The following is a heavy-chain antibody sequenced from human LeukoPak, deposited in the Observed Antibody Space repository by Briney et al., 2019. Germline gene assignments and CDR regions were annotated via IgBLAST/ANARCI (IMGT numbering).Heavy chain of an antibody. D-gene: IGHD3-3*01. CDR2: ISSSSSTI. Sequence: PGGSLRLSCAASGFTFSSYEMNWVRQAPGKGLEWVSYISSSSSTIYYADSVKGRFTISRDKAKNSLYLQMNSLRAEDTAVYYCARDRVGSADFWSGYYTGTFDYWGQGTLVTVSS. V-gene: IGHV3-48*03. CDR3: ARDRVGSADFWSGYYTGTFDY. CDR1: GFTFSSYE. J-gene: IGHJ4*02.